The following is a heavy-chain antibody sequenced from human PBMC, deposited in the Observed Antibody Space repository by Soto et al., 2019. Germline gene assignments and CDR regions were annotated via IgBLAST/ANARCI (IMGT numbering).Heavy chain of an antibody. Sequence: QLQLQESGSGLVKPSQTLSLTCAVSGGSISSGGYSWSWIRQPPGKGLEWIGYIYHSGSTYYNPSLKRRVTISVARSTNQFSLKLSSVTAADTAVYYCARAGGLGAVAADYWGQGTLVTVSS. V-gene: IGHV4-30-2*01. CDR1: GGSISSGGYS. CDR2: IYHSGST. CDR3: ARAGGLGAVAADY. J-gene: IGHJ4*02. D-gene: IGHD6-19*01.